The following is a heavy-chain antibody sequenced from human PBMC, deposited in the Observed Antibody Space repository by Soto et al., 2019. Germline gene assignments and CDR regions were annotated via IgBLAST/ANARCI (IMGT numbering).Heavy chain of an antibody. D-gene: IGHD6-13*01. CDR1: GFTFSNAW. V-gene: IGHV3-15*07. CDR2: IKSKTDGGTT. J-gene: IGHJ6*02. CDR3: TTDSIAAAETQYYYYYYGMDV. Sequence: EVQLVESGGGLVKPGGSLRLSCAASGFTFSNAWMNWVRQAPGKGLGWVGGIKSKTDGGTTDYAAPVKGRFTISRDDSKNTLYLQMNSLKTEDTAVYYCTTDSIAAAETQYYYYYYGMDVWGQGTTVTVSS.